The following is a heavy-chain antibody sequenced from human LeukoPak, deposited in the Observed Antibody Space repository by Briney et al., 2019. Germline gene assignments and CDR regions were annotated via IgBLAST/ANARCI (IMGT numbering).Heavy chain of an antibody. CDR1: GFTFSSYE. D-gene: IGHD6-13*01. CDR2: ISSSGSTI. CDR3: ARAPGGYSSSWYGIDY. V-gene: IGHV3-48*03. J-gene: IGHJ4*02. Sequence: GGSLRLSCAASGFTFSSYEMNWVRQAPGKGLEWVSYISSSGSTIYYADSVKGRFTISRDNAKNSLYLQMNSLRAEDTALYYCARAPGGYSSSWYGIDYWGQGTLVTVSS.